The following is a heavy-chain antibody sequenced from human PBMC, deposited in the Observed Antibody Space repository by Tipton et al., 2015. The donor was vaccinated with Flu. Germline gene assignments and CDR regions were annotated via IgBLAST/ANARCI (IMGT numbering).Heavy chain of an antibody. J-gene: IGHJ4*02. Sequence: LRLSCTVSGGSISRSHYSWGWIRQPPGKGLEWIGNIYYSGTTYYNPSLKSRVTISVDTSKNQFSLKLSSVTAADTAVYYCARDTIFGVAHWGQGTLVTVSS. CDR1: GGSISRSHYS. CDR3: ARDTIFGVAH. CDR2: IYYSGTT. V-gene: IGHV4-39*07. D-gene: IGHD3-3*01.